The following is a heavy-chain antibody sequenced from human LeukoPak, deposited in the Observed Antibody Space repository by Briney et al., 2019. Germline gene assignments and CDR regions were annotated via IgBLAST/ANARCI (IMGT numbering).Heavy chain of an antibody. CDR3: ARDLMYYHDSSGDY. Sequence: PGRSLRLSCAASGFTFSSYAMHWVRQAPGKGLEWVAVISYDGSNKYYADSVKGRFTISRDNSKDTLYLQMNSLGAEDTAVYYCARDLMYYHDSSGDYWGQGTLVTVSS. CDR2: ISYDGSNK. D-gene: IGHD3-22*01. CDR1: GFTFSSYA. V-gene: IGHV3-30-3*01. J-gene: IGHJ4*02.